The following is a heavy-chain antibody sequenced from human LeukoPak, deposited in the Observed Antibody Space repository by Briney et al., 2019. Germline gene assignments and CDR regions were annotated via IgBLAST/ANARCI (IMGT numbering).Heavy chain of an antibody. J-gene: IGHJ3*02. Sequence: GGSLRLSCSASGFNFNNYAMNWVRQAPGKGLEYVSAISSNGGSTYYADSVKGRCTISRDNSKNTLYLQMSSLRAEDTAVYYCGLAAYYYDSSGSDDAFDIWAKGQWSLCLQ. CDR2: ISSNGGST. CDR3: GLAAYYYDSSGSDDAFDI. D-gene: IGHD3-22*01. V-gene: IGHV3-64D*08. CDR1: GFNFNNYA.